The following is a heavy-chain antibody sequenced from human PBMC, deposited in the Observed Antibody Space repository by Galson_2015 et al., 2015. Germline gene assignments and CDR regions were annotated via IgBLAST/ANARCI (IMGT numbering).Heavy chain of an antibody. CDR1: GYTFTSYY. V-gene: IGHV1-46*01. D-gene: IGHD2-21*01. CDR2: INPSGGST. J-gene: IGHJ6*03. Sequence: SVKVSCKASGYTFTSYYMHWVRQAPGQGLEWMGIINPSGGSTSYAQKFQGRVTMTRDTSTSTVYMELSSLRSEDTAVYYCARGWPIIPHPSYYYYYMDVWGKGTTVTVSS. CDR3: ARGWPIIPHPSYYYYYMDV.